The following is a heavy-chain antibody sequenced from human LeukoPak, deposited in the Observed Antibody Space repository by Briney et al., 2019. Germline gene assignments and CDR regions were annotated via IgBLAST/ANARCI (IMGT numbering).Heavy chain of an antibody. D-gene: IGHD1-1*01. CDR1: GFTFTSYG. V-gene: IGHV3-23*01. Sequence: GGSLRLSCAASGFTFTSYGIRWVRQALGKGLEWVSAISGSGGATHYADSVKGRFTISRDNSKNTVYLQLNSLRAEDTAVYYCAKDRTGTNDYWGQGTLVTVSS. CDR2: ISGSGGAT. J-gene: IGHJ4*02. CDR3: AKDRTGTNDY.